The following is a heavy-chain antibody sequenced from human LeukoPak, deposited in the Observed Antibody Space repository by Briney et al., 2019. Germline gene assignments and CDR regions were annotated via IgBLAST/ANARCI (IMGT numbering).Heavy chain of an antibody. CDR1: GGTFSSYA. J-gene: IGHJ6*03. CDR2: IIPIFGTA. CDR3: ARMREMATIGYYYYYMDV. Sequence: ASVKVSCNASGGTFSSYAISWVRQAPGQGLEWMGGIIPIFGTANYAQKFQGRVTITADKSTSTAYMELSSLRSEDTAVYYCARMREMATIGYYYYYMDVWGKGTTVTVSS. D-gene: IGHD5-24*01. V-gene: IGHV1-69*06.